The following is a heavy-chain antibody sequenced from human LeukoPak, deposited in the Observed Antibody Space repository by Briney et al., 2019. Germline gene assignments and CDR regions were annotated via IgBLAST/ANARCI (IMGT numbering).Heavy chain of an antibody. CDR1: GGSFSGYY. Sequence: SETLSLTCAVYGGSFSGYYWSWIRQPPGKGLEWIGEINHSGSTNYNPSLKSRVTIPVDTSKNQFSLKLSSVTAADTAVYYCALPPGPRRHFDYWGQGTLVTVSS. V-gene: IGHV4-34*01. J-gene: IGHJ4*02. CDR3: ALPPGPRRHFDY. CDR2: INHSGST.